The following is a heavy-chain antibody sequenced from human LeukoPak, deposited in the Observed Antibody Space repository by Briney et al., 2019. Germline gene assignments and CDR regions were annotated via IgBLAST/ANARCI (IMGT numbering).Heavy chain of an antibody. Sequence: SETLSLTCTVSGDSISAYYWSWVRQPPGKGLEWIAFVHKTGSINYNPSLKSRATISMDTSNSQLSLHVYSVTAADTAVYYCTKYGGSPANYFDSWGPGTLVTVSP. D-gene: IGHD1-26*01. J-gene: IGHJ4*02. CDR1: GDSISAYY. CDR3: TKYGGSPANYFDS. CDR2: VHKTGSI. V-gene: IGHV4-59*08.